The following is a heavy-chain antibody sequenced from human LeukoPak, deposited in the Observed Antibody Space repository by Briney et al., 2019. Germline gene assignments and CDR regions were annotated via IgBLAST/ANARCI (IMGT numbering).Heavy chain of an antibody. CDR2: IQTSGTT. J-gene: IGHJ6*03. Sequence: SETLSLTCTVSGDSISGYSWSWIRQSPEKGLEWIGLIQTSGTTKYNPSLKGRVSISVDTSKTQVSLKVSSVTAADTAVYYCARRVTSKAVRPNTYQFMDVWGKGTTVTVSS. V-gene: IGHV4-4*09. CDR3: ARRVTSKAVRPNTYQFMDV. CDR1: GDSISGYS. D-gene: IGHD6-19*01.